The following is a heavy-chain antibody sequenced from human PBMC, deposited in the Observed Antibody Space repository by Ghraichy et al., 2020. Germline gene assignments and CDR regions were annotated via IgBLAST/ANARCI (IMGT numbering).Heavy chain of an antibody. CDR2: ISGSGGST. Sequence: GGSLRLSCAASGFTFSSYAMSWVRQAPGKGLEWVSAISGSGGSTYYADSVKGRFTISRDNSKNTLYLQMNSLRAEDTAVYYCAKDQDYGEDSYYYYGMDVWGQGTTVTVSS. D-gene: IGHD4-17*01. CDR1: GFTFSSYA. J-gene: IGHJ6*02. CDR3: AKDQDYGEDSYYYYGMDV. V-gene: IGHV3-23*01.